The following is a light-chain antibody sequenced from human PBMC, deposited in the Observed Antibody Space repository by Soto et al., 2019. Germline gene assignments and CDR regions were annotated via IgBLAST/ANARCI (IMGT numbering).Light chain of an antibody. J-gene: IGLJ1*01. CDR2: GNS. CDR3: QSSDSSRSGYV. CDR1: SSNIGAGYD. V-gene: IGLV1-40*01. Sequence: QSVLTQPPSVSGAPGQRVTISCTGSSSNIGAGYDVHWYQQLPGTAPKLLIYGNSNRPSGVPDRFSGSKSGTSASLAITGLQAEEEADDYCQSSDSSRSGYVFGTGTKVTVL.